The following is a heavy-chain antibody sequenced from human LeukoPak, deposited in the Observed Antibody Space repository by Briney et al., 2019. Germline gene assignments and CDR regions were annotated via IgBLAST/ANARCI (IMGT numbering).Heavy chain of an antibody. CDR2: IYTSGST. J-gene: IGHJ3*02. CDR3: ARGDLTGYSLIGAFDI. Sequence: PSETLSLTCTVSGGSISSGSYYWSWLRQPAGKGLEWIRRIYTSGSTYYNPSLKSRVTISVDTSKNQFSLKLSSVTAADTAMYYCARGDLTGYSLIGAFDIWGQGTMVTVSS. V-gene: IGHV4-61*02. D-gene: IGHD3-9*01. CDR1: GGSISSGSYY.